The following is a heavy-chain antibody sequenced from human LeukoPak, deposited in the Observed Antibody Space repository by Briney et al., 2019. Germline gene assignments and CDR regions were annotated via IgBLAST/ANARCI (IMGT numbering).Heavy chain of an antibody. CDR3: ARDPGDGYNLDY. D-gene: IGHD5-24*01. CDR2: IIPILGIA. Sequence: SVKVSCKASGGTFSSYTISWVRQAPGQGLEWVGRIIPILGIANYAQKFQGRVTITADKSTSTAYMELSSLRSEETAVYYCARDPGDGYNLDYWGQGTLVTVSS. V-gene: IGHV1-69*04. CDR1: GGTFSSYT. J-gene: IGHJ4*02.